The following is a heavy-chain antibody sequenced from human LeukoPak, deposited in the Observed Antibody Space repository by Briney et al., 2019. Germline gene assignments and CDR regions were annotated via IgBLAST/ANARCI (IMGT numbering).Heavy chain of an antibody. D-gene: IGHD3-16*01. V-gene: IGHV4-4*02. Sequence: SETLSLTCAVSGGSITSSRWWSWARQPPGKGLEWIGEIYHGGTTNHNPSLKSRVIMSIDTSKNHFSLKLTPVTAADTAVYYCATYMYGGDYGSYYFEIWGQGTLVTVSS. J-gene: IGHJ4*02. CDR1: GGSITSSRW. CDR2: IYHGGTT. CDR3: ATYMYGGDYGSYYFEI.